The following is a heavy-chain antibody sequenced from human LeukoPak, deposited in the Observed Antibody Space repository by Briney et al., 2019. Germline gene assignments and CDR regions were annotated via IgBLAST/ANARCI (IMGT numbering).Heavy chain of an antibody. CDR2: IIPIFGTA. J-gene: IGHJ6*03. D-gene: IGHD6-13*01. CDR1: GCTFSSYA. CDR3: AAKQARGYYYYYMDV. Sequence: GASVKVYCKASGCTFSSYAISWVRQAPGQGLEWMGVIIPIFGTANYAQKFQGRVTITADESTSTAYMELSSLRSEDTAVYYCAAKQARGYYYYYMDVWGKGTTVTVSS. V-gene: IGHV1-69*01.